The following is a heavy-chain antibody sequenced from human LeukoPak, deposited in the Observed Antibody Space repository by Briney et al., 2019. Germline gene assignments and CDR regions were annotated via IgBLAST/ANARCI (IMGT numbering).Heavy chain of an antibody. V-gene: IGHV3-48*04. CDR3: ARGPPLFDP. CDR1: GFTFSSYT. J-gene: IGHJ5*02. Sequence: GGSLRLSCAASGFTFSSYTMNWVRQAPGKGLEWVSYIDLSGSTLYYVDSVKGRFTISRDNAKNSLYLQMNSLRAEDAAVYYCARGPPLFDPWGQGTLVAVSS. CDR2: IDLSGSTL.